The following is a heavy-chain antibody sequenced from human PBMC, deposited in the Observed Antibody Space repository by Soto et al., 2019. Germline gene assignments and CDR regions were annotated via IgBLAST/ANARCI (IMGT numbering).Heavy chain of an antibody. V-gene: IGHV4-4*02. CDR3: ARGDCSGGSCYSVDI. CDR2: IYHSGST. CDR1: GGSISSSNW. Sequence: SETLSLTCAVSGGSISSSNWWSWVRQPPGKGLEWIGEIYHSGSTNYNPSLKSRVTISVDKSKNQFSPKLSSVTAADTAVYYCARGDCSGGSCYSVDIWGQGTMVTV. J-gene: IGHJ3*02. D-gene: IGHD2-15*01.